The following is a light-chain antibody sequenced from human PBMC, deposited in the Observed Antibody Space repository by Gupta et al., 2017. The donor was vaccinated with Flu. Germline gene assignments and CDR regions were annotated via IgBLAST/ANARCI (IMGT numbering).Light chain of an antibody. CDR3: QQYGSSPRYT. Sequence: EIVLTQSAGTLSLSPGERATLSCRASQSVSSSYLAWYQQKPGQAPRLLIYGASSRATGIPDRFSGSGSGTDFTLTISRREPEDFAVYYCQQYGSSPRYTFGQGTKLEIK. V-gene: IGKV3-20*01. CDR1: QSVSSSY. CDR2: GAS. J-gene: IGKJ2*01.